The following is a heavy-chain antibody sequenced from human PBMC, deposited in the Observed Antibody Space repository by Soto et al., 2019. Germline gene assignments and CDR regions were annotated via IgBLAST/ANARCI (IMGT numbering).Heavy chain of an antibody. CDR3: ARDSPGRAAAGTPVGH. CDR2: IWYDGSNK. D-gene: IGHD6-13*01. V-gene: IGHV3-33*01. Sequence: QVQLVESGGGVVQPGRSLRLSCAASGFTFSSYGMHWVRQAPGKGLEWVAVIWYDGSNKYYADSVKGRFTISRDNSKNALLLQLKSLSAEGTAVYYCARDSPGRAAAGTPVGHWGQGTLVTVAS. J-gene: IGHJ4*02. CDR1: GFTFSSYG.